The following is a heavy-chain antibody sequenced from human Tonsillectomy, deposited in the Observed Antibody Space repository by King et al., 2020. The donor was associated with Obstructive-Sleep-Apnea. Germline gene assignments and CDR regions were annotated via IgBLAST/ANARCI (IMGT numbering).Heavy chain of an antibody. D-gene: IGHD3-3*01. Sequence: VQLVESGGGLVPPGGSLRLSCAASGFTFSSFAMSWVRQAPGKGLEWVSGISGSGGNTYYADSVKGRFTLSRDNSKNTLYLQMNSLRAEDTAVYYCAKEERITIFGVAPYGMDVWGQGTTVTVSS. CDR2: ISGSGGNT. V-gene: IGHV3-23*04. CDR3: AKEERITIFGVAPYGMDV. J-gene: IGHJ6*02. CDR1: GFTFSSFA.